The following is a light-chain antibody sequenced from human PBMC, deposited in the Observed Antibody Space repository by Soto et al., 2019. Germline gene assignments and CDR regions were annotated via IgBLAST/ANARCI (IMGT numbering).Light chain of an antibody. CDR2: GAS. CDR1: QSVNSRY. CDR3: QQYGSTPRT. V-gene: IGKV3-20*01. Sequence: EIVLTQSPGTLSLSPGERSTLSFLSSQSVNSRYLAWYQQKAGQAPRLLIYGASSRATGIPDRFSGSGSGTDFTLTISRLEPEDFAVYYCQQYGSTPRTFGQGTKVDIK. J-gene: IGKJ1*01.